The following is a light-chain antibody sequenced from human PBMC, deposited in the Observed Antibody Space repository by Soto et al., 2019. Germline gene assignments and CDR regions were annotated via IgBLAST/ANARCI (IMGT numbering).Light chain of an antibody. Sequence: EIVLTQSAATLSVSPGEGATLSCRASQSVSSYLAWYQQKPGQAPRLLISGASTRATGIPARFSGSGSGTDFTLTISSLQSEDCALYYCLQYSIWPRTFGQGTKVDI. J-gene: IGKJ1*01. CDR1: QSVSSY. CDR2: GAS. V-gene: IGKV3-15*01. CDR3: LQYSIWPRT.